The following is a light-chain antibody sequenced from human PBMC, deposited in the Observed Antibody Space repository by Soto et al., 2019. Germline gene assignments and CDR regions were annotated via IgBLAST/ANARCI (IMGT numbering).Light chain of an antibody. J-gene: IGLJ1*01. V-gene: IGLV2-14*01. Sequence: QSVLTQPASVSGSAGQSITISCTGTSSDIGGYDYVSWYQHHPGEAPKLVIFEVTSRPSGVSQRFSGSKSGNTASLTISGLQPEDEAHYYCASFTGSTTLGVFGTGTKLTVL. CDR2: EVT. CDR1: SSDIGGYDY. CDR3: ASFTGSTTLGV.